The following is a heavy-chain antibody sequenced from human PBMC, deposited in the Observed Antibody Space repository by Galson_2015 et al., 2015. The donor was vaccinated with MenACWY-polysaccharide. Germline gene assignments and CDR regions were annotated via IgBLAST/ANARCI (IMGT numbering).Heavy chain of an antibody. V-gene: IGHV3-7*01. CDR3: AREGGYSSGWYGANYFDY. J-gene: IGHJ4*02. CDR2: IKQDGSEK. D-gene: IGHD6-19*01. CDR1: GFTFSSYW. Sequence: SLRLSCAASGFTFSSYWMSWVRQAPGKGLEWVANIKQDGSEKYYVDSVKGRFTISRDNAKNSLYLQMNSLRAEDTAVYYCAREGGYSSGWYGANYFDYWGQGTLVTVSS.